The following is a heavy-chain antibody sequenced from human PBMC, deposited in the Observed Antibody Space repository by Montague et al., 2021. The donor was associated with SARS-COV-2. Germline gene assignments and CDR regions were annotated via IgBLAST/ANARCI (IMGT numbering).Heavy chain of an antibody. CDR1: GGSITGYF. CDR2: MHYSGST. CDR3: ARVPFSSSWYYLDY. Sequence: SETLSLTCTISGGSITGYFWTWIRQPPGKGLEWLGHMHYSGSTKYNPSLESRVTMSIDTSESQFSLHLRSVTAADTGVYYSARVPFSSSWYYLDYWGQGTLVTVSS. V-gene: IGHV4-59*12. D-gene: IGHD6-13*01. J-gene: IGHJ4*02.